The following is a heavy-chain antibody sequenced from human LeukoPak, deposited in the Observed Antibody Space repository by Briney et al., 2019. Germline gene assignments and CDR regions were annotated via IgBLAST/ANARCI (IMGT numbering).Heavy chain of an antibody. Sequence: PGGSLRLSCAASGLTFSSYWMSWVRQAPGKGLEWVANIKQDGGEKYYVESVKGRFTISRDNAKNSLYLQMNSLRVEDTAVYYCARARGGYDLDYWGQGTLVTVSS. D-gene: IGHD5-12*01. V-gene: IGHV3-7*01. CDR1: GLTFSSYW. CDR3: ARARGGYDLDY. CDR2: IKQDGGEK. J-gene: IGHJ4*02.